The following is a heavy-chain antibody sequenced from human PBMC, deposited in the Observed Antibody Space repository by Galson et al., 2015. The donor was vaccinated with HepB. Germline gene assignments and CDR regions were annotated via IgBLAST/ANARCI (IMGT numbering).Heavy chain of an antibody. J-gene: IGHJ4*02. CDR1: GFTFSRYG. Sequence: SLRLSCAASGFTFSRYGMHWVRQAPGKGLEWVGVISNDGRNKNYADSVKGRFTISRDNSKSTLYLQVNSLRAEDTAVYYCTKEMDAWSPFHYWGQGTLVTVSS. D-gene: IGHD2-15*01. CDR2: ISNDGRNK. V-gene: IGHV3-30*18. CDR3: TKEMDAWSPFHY.